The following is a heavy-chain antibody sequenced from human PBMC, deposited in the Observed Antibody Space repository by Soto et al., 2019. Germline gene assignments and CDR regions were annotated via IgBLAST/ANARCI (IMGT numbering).Heavy chain of an antibody. CDR2: INAGNGNT. V-gene: IGHV1-3*05. D-gene: IGHD6-19*01. J-gene: IGHJ4*02. Sequence: QVQLVQSGAEEKKPGASVKVSCKASGYTFTSYAMHWVRQAPGQRLEWMGWINAGNGNTKYSKKFQGRVILTRDTSASPAYMELSSLRSEDRAVYSCARASGWYVSDYWGQGTLVTVSS. CDR1: GYTFTSYA. CDR3: ARASGWYVSDY.